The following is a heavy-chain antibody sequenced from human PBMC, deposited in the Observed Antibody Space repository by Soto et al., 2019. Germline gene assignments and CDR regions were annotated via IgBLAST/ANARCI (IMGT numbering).Heavy chain of an antibody. CDR3: LSSPYSSSWYGWFDP. D-gene: IGHD6-13*01. V-gene: IGHV1-69*01. CDR2: IMPVFGRP. J-gene: IGHJ5*02. CDR1: GGTFSKNT. Sequence: SVKVYCKASGGTFSKNTISWVRQAPGQGLEWMGGIMPVFGRPNYAQKFQGRVTITADESTSTAYMELSSLRSEDTAVYYCLSSPYSSSWYGWFDPWGQGTLVTVSS.